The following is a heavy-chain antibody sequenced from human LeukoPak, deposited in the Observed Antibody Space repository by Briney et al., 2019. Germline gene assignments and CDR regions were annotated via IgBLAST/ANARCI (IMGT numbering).Heavy chain of an antibody. Sequence: SETLSLTCAVYGGSFNGFYWSWIRQPPGKGLEWIGEGNHNGGTKYNPSLNSRVTILADSSKNQFSLKLSSVTAADTAVYYCAKNGQSGFSFDPWGQGTLVTVSS. V-gene: IGHV4-34*01. CDR2: GNHNGGT. CDR1: GGSFNGFY. J-gene: IGHJ5*02. CDR3: AKNGQSGFSFDP. D-gene: IGHD1-26*01.